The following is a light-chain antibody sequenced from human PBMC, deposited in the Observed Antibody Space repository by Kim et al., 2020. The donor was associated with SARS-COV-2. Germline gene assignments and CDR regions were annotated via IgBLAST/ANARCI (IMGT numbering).Light chain of an antibody. Sequence: AAVGDRVTITCRASQDIGNYLAWFQQKPGKAPKSLIYSVSRLHNGVPSKFSGSGSGTDFTLTISSLQPEDFASYYCQQYKSYPPLFGQGTKVDIK. CDR3: QQYKSYPPL. CDR1: QDIGNY. V-gene: IGKV1-16*02. J-gene: IGKJ1*01. CDR2: SVS.